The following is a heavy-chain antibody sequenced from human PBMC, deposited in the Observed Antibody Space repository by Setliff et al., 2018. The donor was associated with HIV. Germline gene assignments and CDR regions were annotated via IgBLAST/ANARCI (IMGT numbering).Heavy chain of an antibody. V-gene: IGHV5-10-1*01. CDR3: ARRDGRSMNAFQI. CDR2: IDPSDSYT. Sequence: PGESLKISCKGSGYNFTTYWISWVRQMPGKGLEWIGRIDPSDSYTNYSPSFQGHVTISADKSISTAYLQINNLKASDTATYYCARRDGRSMNAFQIWGPGTVVTVSS. CDR1: GYNFTTYW. J-gene: IGHJ3*01. D-gene: IGHD6-13*01.